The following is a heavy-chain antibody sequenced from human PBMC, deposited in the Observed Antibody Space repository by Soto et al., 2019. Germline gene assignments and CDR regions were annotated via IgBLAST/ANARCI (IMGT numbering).Heavy chain of an antibody. Sequence: QVQLQESGPGLVQPSQTLSLTCTVSGGSISSGGYFWSWIRPHPGKGLEWIGSIYYSGSTYCNPSLKSRITISVDTSKNQFSLKLSSVTAADTAVYYCARGVAIWGQGTMVTVSS. CDR2: IYYSGST. V-gene: IGHV4-31*03. CDR3: ARGVAI. J-gene: IGHJ3*02. CDR1: GGSISSGGYF. D-gene: IGHD2-15*01.